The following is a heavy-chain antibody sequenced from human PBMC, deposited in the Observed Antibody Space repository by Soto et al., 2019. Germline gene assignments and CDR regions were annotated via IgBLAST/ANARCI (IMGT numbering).Heavy chain of an antibody. J-gene: IGHJ5*02. V-gene: IGHV3-23*01. Sequence: GGSLRLPCAASGFTFSNYDMSWVRQAPGKGLEWVSAISVSGDTTYYADSVKGRFTISRDNSKNTLYLQMNTLRAEDTAVYYCAKNRNTGVAGTSCWFGPWGQGTLVTVPQ. D-gene: IGHD6-19*01. CDR1: GFTFSNYD. CDR2: ISVSGDTT. CDR3: AKNRNTGVAGTSCWFGP.